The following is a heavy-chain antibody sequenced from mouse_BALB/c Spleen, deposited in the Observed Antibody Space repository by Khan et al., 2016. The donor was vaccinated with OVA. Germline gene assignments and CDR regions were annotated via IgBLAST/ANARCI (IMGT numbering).Heavy chain of an antibody. CDR1: GFSLTNYG. CDR3: ARKPYYHYYIMDY. D-gene: IGHD2-10*01. J-gene: IGHJ4*01. Sequence: VELVESGPGLVAPSQSLSITCTISGFSLTNYGVHWVRQPPGKGLEWLVVIWSDGSTSYNSALKSRLIISKDNSKSQVFLKMNSIQTDDTAMYYFARKPYYHYYIMDYWGQGTSVTVSS. V-gene: IGHV2-6-1*01. CDR2: IWSDGST.